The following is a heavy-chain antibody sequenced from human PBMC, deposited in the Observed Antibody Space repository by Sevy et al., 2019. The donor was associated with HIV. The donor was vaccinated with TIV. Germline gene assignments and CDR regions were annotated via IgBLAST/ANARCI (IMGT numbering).Heavy chain of an antibody. CDR3: TRDLGSCTETGGHYMWFDS. CDR2: LTQDGVIT. CDR1: GFNLRDHY. D-gene: IGHD4-17*01. V-gene: IGHV3-74*01. J-gene: IGHJ5*01. Sequence: GGSLRLSCAASGFNLRDHYMHWVRQVPGKGLVWVSYLTQDGVITGYAESVKGRFTISRDNAKNTVYLQMNSLRVADTALYYCTRDLGSCTETGGHYMWFDSWGQGTLVTVSS.